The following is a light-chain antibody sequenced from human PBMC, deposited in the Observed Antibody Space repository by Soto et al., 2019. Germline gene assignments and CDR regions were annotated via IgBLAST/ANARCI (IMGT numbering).Light chain of an antibody. J-gene: IGKJ1*01. CDR3: QQYGSSGT. CDR2: DAS. Sequence: EIVMTQSPATLSVSPGGRATLSCRASQSVSSYLAWYQQKPGQAPRLLIYDASTRATGIPARFSGSGSGTDFTLTISRLEPEDFAVYYCQQYGSSGTFGQGTKVDIK. CDR1: QSVSSY. V-gene: IGKV3-20*01.